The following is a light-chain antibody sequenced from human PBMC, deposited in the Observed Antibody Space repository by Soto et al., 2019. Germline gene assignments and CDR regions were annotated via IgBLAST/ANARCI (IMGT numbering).Light chain of an antibody. CDR2: GAS. CDR3: QQYNNWPPLT. CDR1: QSVSSN. Sequence: EIVMTQSPATLSVSPGERATLSCRASQSVSSNLAWYQQKPGQAPRLLIYGASTRATGIPARFSGSGYGTEFTITISSLQSEDFAVYYCQQYNNWPPLTFGGGTKVEIK. J-gene: IGKJ4*01. V-gene: IGKV3-15*01.